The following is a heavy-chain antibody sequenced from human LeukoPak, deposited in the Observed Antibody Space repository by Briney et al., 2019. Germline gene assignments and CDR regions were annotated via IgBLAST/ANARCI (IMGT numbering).Heavy chain of an antibody. D-gene: IGHD4-11*01. CDR3: ARGTVTTQYFDY. J-gene: IGHJ4*02. CDR2: IYYSGDT. CDR1: GGSISNYH. Sequence: SETLSLTCTVSGGSISNYHWSLIRQPPGKGLEWIGYIYYSGDTNYNPSVKSRVTMSVDTSKNQFSLKLTSVTAADTAVYYCARGTVTTQYFDYWGQGTLVTVSS. V-gene: IGHV4-59*01.